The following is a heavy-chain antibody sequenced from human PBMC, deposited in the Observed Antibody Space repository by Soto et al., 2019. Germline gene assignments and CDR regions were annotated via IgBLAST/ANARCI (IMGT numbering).Heavy chain of an antibody. CDR2: IIPISRTP. D-gene: IGHD5-12*01. V-gene: IGHV1-69*01. J-gene: IGHJ4*02. Sequence: QVQLVQSVAEVKKPGSSVKVSCKSSGLTFRSDSISWVRQAPGQGLEWMGGIIPISRTPTYAQKFQGRVTIRADETTRTAYMEVTSLKFEDTAVYYCARGVASSDWGQGTLVTVS. CDR3: ARGVASSD. CDR1: GLTFRSDS.